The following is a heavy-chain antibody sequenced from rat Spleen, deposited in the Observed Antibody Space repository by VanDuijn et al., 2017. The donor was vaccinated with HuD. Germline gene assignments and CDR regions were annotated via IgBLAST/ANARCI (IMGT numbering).Heavy chain of an antibody. D-gene: IGHD1-5*01. CDR1: GFSLTSNG. CDR3: TREGTTTSVFAY. V-gene: IGHV2S12*01. CDR2: ISSGGST. Sequence: QVQLKESGPGLVQPSQTLSLTCTVSGFSLTSNGVSWVRQTPGKGLEWIAAISSGGSTYYNSALKSRLSISRDTSKSQVFLKMNSLQTEDTAIYYCTREGTTTSVFAYWGQGTLVTVSS. J-gene: IGHJ3*01.